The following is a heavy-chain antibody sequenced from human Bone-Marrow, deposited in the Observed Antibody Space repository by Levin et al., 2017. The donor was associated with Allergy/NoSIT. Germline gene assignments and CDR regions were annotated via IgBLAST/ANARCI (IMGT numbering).Heavy chain of an antibody. CDR2: IYWDDDK. CDR3: ARAYFLRSGTYYNAFDY. Sequence: SGPTLVKPTQTLTLTCTFSGFSLSTNGVGVAWIRQPPGKALECLAVIYWDDDKRYSPSLKNRLTITKDTSKNQVVLTMTNMAPVDTATYYCARAYFLRSGTYYNAFDYWGQGTLVPVSS. D-gene: IGHD3-10*01. CDR1: GFSLSTNGVG. J-gene: IGHJ4*02. V-gene: IGHV2-5*02.